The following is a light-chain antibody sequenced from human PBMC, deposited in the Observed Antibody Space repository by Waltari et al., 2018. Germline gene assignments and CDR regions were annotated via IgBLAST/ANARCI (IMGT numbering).Light chain of an antibody. CDR3: QSYDSSLSGSEV. Sequence: QSVLAQPPSVSGAPGQRVTISCTGSSSNIGAGYDVHWYQQLPGTAPKLLIFGNNNRPSGVPDRFSGSKSGTSASLAITWLQAEDEADYYCQSYDSSLSGSEVFGTGTKVTVL. CDR2: GNN. J-gene: IGLJ1*01. CDR1: SSNIGAGYD. V-gene: IGLV1-40*01.